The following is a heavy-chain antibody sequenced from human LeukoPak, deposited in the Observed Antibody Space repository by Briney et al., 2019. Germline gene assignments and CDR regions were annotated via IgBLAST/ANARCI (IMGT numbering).Heavy chain of an antibody. CDR1: GGSISSYY. CDR2: IYTSGST. V-gene: IGHV4-4*07. CDR3: AGALPDYYDSSGYDNWFDP. J-gene: IGHJ5*02. Sequence: SETLSLTCTVSGGSISSYYWSWIRQPAGKGLEWLGRIYTSGSTNYNPSLKSRVTMSVDTSKNQFSLKLSSVTAADTAVYYCAGALPDYYDSSGYDNWFDPWGQGTLVTVSS. D-gene: IGHD3-22*01.